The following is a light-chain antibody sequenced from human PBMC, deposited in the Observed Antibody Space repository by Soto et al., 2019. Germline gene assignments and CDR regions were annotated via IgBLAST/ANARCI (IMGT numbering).Light chain of an antibody. V-gene: IGKV3-15*01. J-gene: IGKJ1*01. CDR2: GAS. Sequence: VMTQCPATLSVSPGERATLSCRASQSFXSNFVWYERKPGQAPRLLGXGASTRATGIPARFSGSGSGKEFTLTISSLLSEDFAVYYCQSYNNWPVGTFGQGTKVDIK. CDR3: QSYNNWPVGT. CDR1: QSFXSN.